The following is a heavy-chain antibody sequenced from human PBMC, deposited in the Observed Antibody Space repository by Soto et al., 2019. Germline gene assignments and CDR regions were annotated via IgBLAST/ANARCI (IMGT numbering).Heavy chain of an antibody. Sequence: QVQLQQCGAGLLKPSETLSLTCAVYGGSFNSYYWSWIRQPPGKGLEWIGEINYSGSTNYNPSLKSRVTISVDTSKNQFSLKLSSVTAADTAVYYCARGHMQQLVRSGGWFDPWGQGTLVTVSS. CDR1: GGSFNSYY. V-gene: IGHV4-34*01. CDR3: ARGHMQQLVRSGGWFDP. D-gene: IGHD6-13*01. J-gene: IGHJ5*02. CDR2: INYSGST.